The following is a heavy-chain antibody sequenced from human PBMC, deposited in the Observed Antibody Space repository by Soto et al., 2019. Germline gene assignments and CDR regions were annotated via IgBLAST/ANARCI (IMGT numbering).Heavy chain of an antibody. V-gene: IGHV1-8*01. D-gene: IGHD3-3*01. Sequence: ASVKVSCEASGYTFTSYDINWVRQATGQGLEWMGWMNPNSGNTGYAQKFQGRVTMTRNTSISTAYMELSSLRSEDTAVYYCARLYYDFWSGYSSIGLMDVWGQGTTVTVSS. J-gene: IGHJ6*02. CDR2: MNPNSGNT. CDR3: ARLYYDFWSGYSSIGLMDV. CDR1: GYTFTSYD.